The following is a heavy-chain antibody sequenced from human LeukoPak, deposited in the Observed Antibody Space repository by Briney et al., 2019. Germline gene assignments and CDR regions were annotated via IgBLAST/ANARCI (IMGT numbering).Heavy chain of an antibody. CDR3: ARGPIPAAGIAGRYYMDV. V-gene: IGHV1-69*05. J-gene: IGHJ6*03. Sequence: SVKVSCNASGGTFSSYAISWVRQAPGQGLEWMGGIIPIFGTANYAQKFQGRVTITTDESTSTAYMELSSLRSEDTAVYYCARGPIPAAGIAGRYYMDVWGKGTTVTVSS. CDR1: GGTFSSYA. CDR2: IIPIFGTA. D-gene: IGHD6-13*01.